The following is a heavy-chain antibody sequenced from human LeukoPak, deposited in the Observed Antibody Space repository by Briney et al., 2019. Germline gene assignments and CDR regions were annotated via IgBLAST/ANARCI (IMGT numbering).Heavy chain of an antibody. CDR1: GFTFDDYA. CDR3: AKDTDPPLGGSAFDY. V-gene: IGHV3-9*01. CDR2: ISWNSGSI. J-gene: IGHJ4*02. D-gene: IGHD3-10*01. Sequence: PGRSLRLSCAASGFTFDDYAMHWVRHAPGKGLEWVSGISWNSGSIGYADSVKGRFTISRDNAKNSLYLQMNSLRAEDTALYYCAKDTDPPLGGSAFDYWGQGTLVTVSS.